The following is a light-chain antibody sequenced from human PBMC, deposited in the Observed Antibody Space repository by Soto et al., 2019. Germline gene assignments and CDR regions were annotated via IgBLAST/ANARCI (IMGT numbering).Light chain of an antibody. Sequence: DIQLTQSPSFLSASVGDRVSITCRDSQGITSFLAWYQQIPGKAPKLLIYTASTLQSGVPPRFSGSGSGTEFTLTISSLQPEDFGTYYCQQLNSYPLTFGGGTRVAIK. CDR2: TAS. V-gene: IGKV1-9*01. J-gene: IGKJ4*01. CDR3: QQLNSYPLT. CDR1: QGITSF.